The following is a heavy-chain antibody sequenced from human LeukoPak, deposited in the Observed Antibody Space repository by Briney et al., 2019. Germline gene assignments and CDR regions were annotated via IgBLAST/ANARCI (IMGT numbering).Heavy chain of an antibody. CDR1: GYSISSGYY. Sequence: SETLSLTCTVSGYSISSGYYWGWIRQPPGKGLEWIGSIYHSGSTYYNPSLKSRVTISVDTSKNQFSLKLSSVTAADTAFYYCARHYSSSWFFGYWGQGTLVTVSS. CDR3: ARHYSSSWFFGY. CDR2: IYHSGST. J-gene: IGHJ4*02. D-gene: IGHD6-13*01. V-gene: IGHV4-38-2*02.